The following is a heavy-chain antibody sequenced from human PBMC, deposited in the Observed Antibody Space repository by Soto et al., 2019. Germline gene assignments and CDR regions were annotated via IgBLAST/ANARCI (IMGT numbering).Heavy chain of an antibody. J-gene: IGHJ4*02. CDR1: GGSFSFYS. CDR2: INHSRST. CDR3: ARAKYTRGHDY. D-gene: IGHD6-19*01. Sequence: PSETLSLTCGVYGGSFSFYSWSWIRQPPGKGLEWLGEINHSRSTNYNPSLKSRVTISLDTSKTQFSLKLRSVTAADTAIYYSARAKYTRGHDYWGQGTLVPV. V-gene: IGHV4-34*01.